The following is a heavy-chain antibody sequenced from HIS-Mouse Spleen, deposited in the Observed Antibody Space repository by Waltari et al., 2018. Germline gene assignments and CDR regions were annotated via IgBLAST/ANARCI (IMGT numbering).Heavy chain of an antibody. CDR2: INHSGST. D-gene: IGHD3-3*01. V-gene: IGHV4-34*01. Sequence: QVQLQQWGAGLLTPSETMSLTCAVYGGSFSGYYWSWIRQPPGKGLEWIGEINHSGSTNYNPSLKSRVTISVDTSKNQFSLKLSSVTAADTAVYYCARVGVTVYWGQGTLVTVSS. CDR1: GGSFSGYY. CDR3: ARVGVTVY. J-gene: IGHJ4*02.